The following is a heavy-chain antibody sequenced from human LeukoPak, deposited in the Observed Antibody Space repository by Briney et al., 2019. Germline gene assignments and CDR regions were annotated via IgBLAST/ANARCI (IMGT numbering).Heavy chain of an antibody. CDR3: AKEEVISGNHGVYFDY. CDR2: IRYDGNSN. D-gene: IGHD3-22*01. J-gene: IGHJ4*02. CDR1: GFTFRSYG. Sequence: GGSLRLSCAASGFTFRSYGMHWVRQAPGKGLEWVAFIRYDGNSNYYADSVKGRFTISRDSSRSTLYLQMNSLRAEDTAVYYCAKEEVISGNHGVYFDYWGQGTLVTVSS. V-gene: IGHV3-30*02.